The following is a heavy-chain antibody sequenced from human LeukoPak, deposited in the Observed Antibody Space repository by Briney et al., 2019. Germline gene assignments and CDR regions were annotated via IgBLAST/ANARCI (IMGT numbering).Heavy chain of an antibody. CDR3: AREGVIVGRPFDP. J-gene: IGHJ5*02. Sequence: SETLSLTCAVYGGSFSGYYWSWIRQPPGKGLEWIGYIYYSGSTNYNPSLKSRVTISVDTSKNQFSLKLSSVTAADTAVYYCAREGVIVGRPFDPWGQGTLVTVSS. CDR1: GGSFSGYY. D-gene: IGHD3-22*01. V-gene: IGHV4-59*01. CDR2: IYYSGST.